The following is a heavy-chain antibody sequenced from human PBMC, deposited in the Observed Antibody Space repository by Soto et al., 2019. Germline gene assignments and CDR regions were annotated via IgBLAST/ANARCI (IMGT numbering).Heavy chain of an antibody. CDR3: ARVRLGVTTRLFDY. V-gene: IGHV3-72*01. CDR2: IKNKANSYIT. D-gene: IGHD6-25*01. Sequence: EVQLVESGGGLVQPGGSLRLSCAASGFTFSDHYMDWVRQAPGKGLEWVGRIKNKANSYITEYAASVKDRFNISRDDSKNSLDLQMNSLKTEDTAVYYCARVRLGVTTRLFDYWGQGTLVTVSS. CDR1: GFTFSDHY. J-gene: IGHJ4*02.